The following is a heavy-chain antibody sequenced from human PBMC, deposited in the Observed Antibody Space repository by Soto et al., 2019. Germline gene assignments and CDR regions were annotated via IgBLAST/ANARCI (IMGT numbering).Heavy chain of an antibody. CDR2: IYYSGST. CDR1: GGSISSGGYY. CDR3: ARERYPSSSSAFDI. Sequence: LSLTCTVSGGSISSGGYYWSWIRQHPGKGLEWIGYIYYSGSTYYNPSLKSRVTISVDTSKNQFSLKLSSVTAADTAVYYCARERYPSSSSAFDIWGQGTMVTVSS. V-gene: IGHV4-31*03. J-gene: IGHJ3*02. D-gene: IGHD6-6*01.